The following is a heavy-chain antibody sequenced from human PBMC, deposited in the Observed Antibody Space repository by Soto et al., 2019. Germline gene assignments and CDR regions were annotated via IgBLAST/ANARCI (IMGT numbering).Heavy chain of an antibody. CDR1: GGSISSSNW. Sequence: SETLSLTCAVSGGSISSSNWWSWVRQPPGKGLEWIGEIYHSGSTNYNPSLKSRVTISVDKSKNQFSLKLSSVTAADTAVYYCARVAIQLWLLWGMDVWGQGTTVTVSS. CDR2: IYHSGST. CDR3: ARVAIQLWLLWGMDV. V-gene: IGHV4-4*02. J-gene: IGHJ6*02. D-gene: IGHD5-18*01.